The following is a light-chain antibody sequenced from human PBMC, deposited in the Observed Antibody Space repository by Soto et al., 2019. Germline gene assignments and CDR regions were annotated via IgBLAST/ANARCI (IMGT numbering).Light chain of an antibody. J-gene: IGKJ1*01. CDR3: QHYNGFSWT. CDR1: QSISIL. CDR2: ATS. Sequence: DIHLTQSPSTLSASVGDRVTITCRASQSISILLAWYQQNPGKAPNLLIYATSTLEPGVSSRFSASRSGTEFTLTFSSLQPDDSATYYYQHYNGFSWTFGQGTKVEIK. V-gene: IGKV1-5*03.